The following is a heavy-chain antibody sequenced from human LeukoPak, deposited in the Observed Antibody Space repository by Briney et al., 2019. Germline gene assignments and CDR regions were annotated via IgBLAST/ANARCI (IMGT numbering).Heavy chain of an antibody. CDR3: ARDASNDYYGSGSYYLGSGMDV. CDR1: GYTFTGYY. CDR2: INPNSGGT. V-gene: IGHV1-2*06. Sequence: ASVKVSCKASGYTFTGYYMHWVRQAPGQGLEWMGRINPNSGGTNYAQEFQGRVTMTRDTSISTAYMELSRLRSDDTAVYYCARDASNDYYGSGSYYLGSGMDVWGQGTTVTVSS. J-gene: IGHJ6*02. D-gene: IGHD3-10*01.